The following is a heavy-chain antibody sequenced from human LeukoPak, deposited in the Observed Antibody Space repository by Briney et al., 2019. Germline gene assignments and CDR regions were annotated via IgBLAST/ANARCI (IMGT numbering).Heavy chain of an antibody. CDR2: INSDGSST. Sequence: GGSLRLSCAASGFPFNSYWMHWVRQAPGKGLVWLSRINSDGSSTNYADSVKGQFTISRDNVKNTVYLQMNTLRAEDTAVYYCRYSSSWPFDYWGQGTLVTVSS. CDR1: GFPFNSYW. V-gene: IGHV3-74*01. J-gene: IGHJ4*02. D-gene: IGHD6-13*01. CDR3: RYSSSWPFDY.